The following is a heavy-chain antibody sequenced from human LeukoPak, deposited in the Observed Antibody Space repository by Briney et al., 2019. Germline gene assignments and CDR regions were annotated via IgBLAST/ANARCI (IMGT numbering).Heavy chain of an antibody. J-gene: IGHJ6*02. V-gene: IGHV1-69*13. CDR2: IIPIFGTA. CDR1: GGTFSSHA. CDR3: ARVSIYCSSTSCSTNYYYYYGMDV. Sequence: GASVKVSCKASGGTFSSHAISWVRQAPGQGLEWMGRIIPIFGTANYAQKFQGRVTITADESTSTAYMELSSLRSEDTAVYYCARVSIYCSSTSCSTNYYYYYGMDVWGQGTTVTVSS. D-gene: IGHD2-2*02.